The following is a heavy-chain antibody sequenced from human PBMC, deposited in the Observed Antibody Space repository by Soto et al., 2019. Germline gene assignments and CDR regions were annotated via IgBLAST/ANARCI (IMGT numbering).Heavy chain of an antibody. CDR1: GYMFISYG. CDR3: VRDLDGSGSYYTDY. J-gene: IGHJ4*02. V-gene: IGHV1-18*01. Sequence: ASVKVSCKASGYMFISYGINWVRQAPGQGLEWMGWTSAYNGNTKYAQNLQGRVTMTTDTSTSTAYMEMRSLRSDDTAVYYCVRDLDGSGSYYTDYWGPGTLVTVSS. CDR2: TSAYNGNT. D-gene: IGHD3-10*01.